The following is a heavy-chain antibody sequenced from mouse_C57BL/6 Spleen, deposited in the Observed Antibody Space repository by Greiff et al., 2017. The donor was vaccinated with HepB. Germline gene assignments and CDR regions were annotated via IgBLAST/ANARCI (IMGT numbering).Heavy chain of an antibody. V-gene: IGHV7-3*01. D-gene: IGHD4-1*01. CDR3: ARFPTGTGFDY. Sequence: EVMLVESGGGLVQPGGSLSLSCAASGFTFTDYYMSWVRQPPGKALEWLGFIRNKANGYTTEYSASVKGRFTISRDNSQSILYLQMKALRAEDSATYYCARFPTGTGFDYWGQGTTLTVAS. CDR1: GFTFTDYY. J-gene: IGHJ2*01. CDR2: IRNKANGYTT.